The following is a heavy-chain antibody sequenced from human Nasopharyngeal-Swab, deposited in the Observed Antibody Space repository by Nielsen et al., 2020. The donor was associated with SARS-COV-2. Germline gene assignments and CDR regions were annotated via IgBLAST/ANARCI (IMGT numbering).Heavy chain of an antibody. CDR1: GFTFDDYA. Sequence: GSLRLSGAASGFTFDDYAMHWVRQAPGKGLEWVSLISGDGGSTYYADSVKGRFTISRDNSKNSLYLQMNSLRTEDTALYYCAKGSYSSSWYFGRGGHYYGMDVWGQGTTVTVSS. J-gene: IGHJ6*02. CDR2: ISGDGGST. D-gene: IGHD6-13*01. V-gene: IGHV3-43*02. CDR3: AKGSYSSSWYFGRGGHYYGMDV.